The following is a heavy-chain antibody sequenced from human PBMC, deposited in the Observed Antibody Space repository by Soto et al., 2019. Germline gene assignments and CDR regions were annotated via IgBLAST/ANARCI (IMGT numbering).Heavy chain of an antibody. J-gene: IGHJ5*02. CDR3: ARAIHYADPAQEWFGP. Sequence: PSETLSLTCTVSGVSISSYYWSWIRQPPGKGLEYIGFIYYSGTTNYNPSLKSRVTISVDTSKNQFSLKLTSVTAADTAMYYCARAIHYADPAQEWFGPWGQGTLVTVSS. D-gene: IGHD3-16*01. V-gene: IGHV4-59*08. CDR2: IYYSGTT. CDR1: GVSISSYY.